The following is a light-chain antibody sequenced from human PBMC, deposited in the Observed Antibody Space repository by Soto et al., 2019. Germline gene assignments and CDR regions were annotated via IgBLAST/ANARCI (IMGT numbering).Light chain of an antibody. CDR1: RSDVGAYNY. Sequence: HSALTQPASVPGSPGQSIAISCTGTRSDVGAYNYVSWYQQHPGKAPKLMISEVTNRPSGVSDRFSGSKSGNTASLTISGLQAEDEADYYCSSFTSRFTFVFGTGTKVTVL. CDR2: EVT. J-gene: IGLJ1*01. CDR3: SSFTSRFTFV. V-gene: IGLV2-14*01.